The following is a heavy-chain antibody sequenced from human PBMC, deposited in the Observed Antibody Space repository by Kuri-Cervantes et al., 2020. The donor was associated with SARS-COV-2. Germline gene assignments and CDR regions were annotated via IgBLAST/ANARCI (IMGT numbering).Heavy chain of an antibody. V-gene: IGHV1-8*01. CDR2: VKTNSGNT. Sequence: ASVKVSCKAPETTFPNYDINWVRQATGQGLEWMGTVKTNSGNTLYAQIFQGRVTMTRDTSTSTAYMELSRLTSEGTAIYYCYCAPKEGFDSWGQGTLVTVSS. J-gene: IGHJ4*02. D-gene: IGHD2-21*01. CDR1: ETTFPNYD. CDR3: YCAPKEGFDS.